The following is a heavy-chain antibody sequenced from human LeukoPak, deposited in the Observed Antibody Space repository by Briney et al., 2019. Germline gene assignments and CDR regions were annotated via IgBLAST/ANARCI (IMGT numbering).Heavy chain of an antibody. CDR2: INAGNGNT. J-gene: IGHJ4*02. CDR3: ARDQFRSTGYYYY. V-gene: IGHV1-3*01. CDR1: GYTFTSYA. Sequence: GASVKVSCKASGYTFTSYAMHWVRQAPRQRLEWMGWINAGNGNTKYSQKFQGRVTITRDTSASTAYMELSSLRSEDTAVYYCARDQFRSTGYYYYWGQGTLVTVSS. D-gene: IGHD3-22*01.